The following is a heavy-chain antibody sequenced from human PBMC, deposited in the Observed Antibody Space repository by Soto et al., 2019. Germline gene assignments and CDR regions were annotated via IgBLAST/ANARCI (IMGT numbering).Heavy chain of an antibody. J-gene: IGHJ6*03. Sequence: QVQLVQSGAEVRKPGASVTVSCRSSGDSFNDYYIHWVRQAPGQGLEWMGWINPNSGVTKYAQKFRGWVSMTRDTSIRTVYRQLSRLRSDDTAVYYCARERGGATATLDYYYFYMDVWGTGTTVTVSS. V-gene: IGHV1-2*04. CDR2: INPNSGVT. CDR1: GDSFNDYY. CDR3: ARERGGATATLDYYYFYMDV. D-gene: IGHD5-12*01.